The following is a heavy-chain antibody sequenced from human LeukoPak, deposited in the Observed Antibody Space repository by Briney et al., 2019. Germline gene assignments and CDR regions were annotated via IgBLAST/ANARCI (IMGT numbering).Heavy chain of an antibody. CDR3: ARKTTDYYYYYMDV. CDR1: GFTFSSYA. Sequence: GGSLRLSCAASGFTFSSYAMSWVRQAPGKGLEWVSAISGSGGSTYYADSVKGRFTISRDNSKNTLYLQMNSLRAEDTAVYYCARKTTDYYYYYMDVWGKGTTVTVSS. D-gene: IGHD1-14*01. V-gene: IGHV3-23*01. J-gene: IGHJ6*03. CDR2: ISGSGGST.